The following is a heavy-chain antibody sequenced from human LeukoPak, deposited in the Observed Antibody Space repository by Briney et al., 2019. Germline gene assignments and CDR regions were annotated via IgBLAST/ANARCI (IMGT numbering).Heavy chain of an antibody. J-gene: IGHJ4*02. Sequence: GRFTVSRDNAKNLLYLQMNGLRAEDSAVYYCARDRTPSDYWGQGTLVTVSS. V-gene: IGHV3-11*06. CDR3: ARDRTPSDY. D-gene: IGHD1-14*01.